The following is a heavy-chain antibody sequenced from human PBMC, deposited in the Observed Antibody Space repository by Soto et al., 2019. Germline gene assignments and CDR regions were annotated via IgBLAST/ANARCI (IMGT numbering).Heavy chain of an antibody. CDR1: GFSFNNYG. D-gene: IGHD5-12*01. Sequence: QVQLVESGGGVVQPGRSLRLSCAASGFSFNNYGMHWVRQAPGKGLEWVALIWYDGINKNSADSVKGRFTISRDNSKNTVYLQMNSLRVEDTAMYYCARDRWACGYNFFDYWGQGTLVTVSS. J-gene: IGHJ4*02. V-gene: IGHV3-33*01. CDR3: ARDRWACGYNFFDY. CDR2: IWYDGINK.